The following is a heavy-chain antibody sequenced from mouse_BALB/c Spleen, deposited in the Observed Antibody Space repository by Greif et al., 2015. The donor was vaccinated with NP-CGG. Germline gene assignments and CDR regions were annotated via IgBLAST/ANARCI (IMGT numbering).Heavy chain of an antibody. Sequence: QVQLQQSGAELVKPGASVKLSCKASGYTFTSYYMYWVKQRPGQGLEWIGEINPSNGGTNFNEKFKSKATLTVDKSSSTAYMQLSSLTSEDSAVYYCTRSIYYDYDRGLYWYFDVWGAGTTVTVSS. J-gene: IGHJ1*01. CDR3: TRSIYYDYDRGLYWYFDV. V-gene: IGHV1S81*02. CDR1: GYTFTSYY. D-gene: IGHD2-4*01. CDR2: INPSNGGT.